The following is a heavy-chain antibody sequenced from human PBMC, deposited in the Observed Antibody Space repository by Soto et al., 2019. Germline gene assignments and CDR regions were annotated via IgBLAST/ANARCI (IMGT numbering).Heavy chain of an antibody. CDR1: GGTFSSYS. J-gene: IGHJ6*02. D-gene: IGHD1-7*01. Sequence: GASVKVSCKASGGTFSSYSISWVRQAPGQGLEWKGGIIPIFGTENYAQKFQGRVTITADESTSTVFMELSSLRSEDTAVYYCARDPPPITGTTYYYYGMDVWGQGTTVTVSS. CDR3: ARDPPPITGTTYYYYGMDV. CDR2: IIPIFGTE. V-gene: IGHV1-69*13.